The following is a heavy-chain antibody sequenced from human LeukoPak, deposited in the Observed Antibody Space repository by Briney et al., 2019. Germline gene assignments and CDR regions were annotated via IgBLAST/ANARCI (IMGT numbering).Heavy chain of an antibody. J-gene: IGHJ4*02. D-gene: IGHD2-21*02. CDR3: ARGFFSSGCGGDCSSFDY. CDR2: ISTYNGDT. Sequence: ASVKVSCEASGYTFIVYNITWVRQAPGQGLEWMGWISTYNGDTDYAQNLQDRVTMTRDTSPSTAYMELRSLRSDDTAVYFCARGFFSSGCGGDCSSFDYWGQGTLVTVSS. CDR1: GYTFIVYN. V-gene: IGHV1-18*01.